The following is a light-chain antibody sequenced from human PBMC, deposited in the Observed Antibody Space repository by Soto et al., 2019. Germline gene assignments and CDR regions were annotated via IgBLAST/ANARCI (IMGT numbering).Light chain of an antibody. V-gene: IGKV3-20*01. Sequence: EIVLTQSPGTLSLSPGERATLSCRASQSVSSSYLAWYQQKPGQAPRLLIYGASSRATGIPDRFSGSGSGTDFTLPISRLEPEDFAVNYCQQYGSSPPQTFGQGTKVEIK. CDR3: QQYGSSPPQT. CDR1: QSVSSSY. J-gene: IGKJ1*01. CDR2: GAS.